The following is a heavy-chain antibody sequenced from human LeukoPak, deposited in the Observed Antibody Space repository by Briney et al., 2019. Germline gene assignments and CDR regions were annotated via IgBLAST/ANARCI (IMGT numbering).Heavy chain of an antibody. V-gene: IGHV1-18*01. D-gene: IGHD2-21*02. J-gene: IGHJ4*02. CDR1: GYTFTSYG. CDR3: ARDGPAYCGGDCYSDY. Sequence: GASVKVSCKASGYTFTSYGISWVRQAPGQGLEWMGWISAYNGNTNYAQKLQGRVTMTADTSTSTAYMELRSLRSDDTAVYYCARDGPAYCGGDCYSDYWGQGTLVTVSS. CDR2: ISAYNGNT.